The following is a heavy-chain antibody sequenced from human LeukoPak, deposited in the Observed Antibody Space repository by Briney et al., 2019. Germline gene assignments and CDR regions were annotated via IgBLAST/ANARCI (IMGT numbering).Heavy chain of an antibody. CDR1: GFTFSSYW. Sequence: GGSLRLSCTASGFTFSSYWMHWVRQVPGKGLVWVSRIYSDGSVRTYADSVEGRFTISRDNAKNTVYLQMNSLRAEDTAVYYCTRAGMVTGLDYWGRGTLVTASS. D-gene: IGHD2-21*02. V-gene: IGHV3-74*01. CDR2: IYSDGSVR. J-gene: IGHJ4*02. CDR3: TRAGMVTGLDY.